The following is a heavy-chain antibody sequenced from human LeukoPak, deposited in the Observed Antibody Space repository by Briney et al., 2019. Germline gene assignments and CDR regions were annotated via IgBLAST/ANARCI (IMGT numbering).Heavy chain of an antibody. CDR1: GFTFSRYS. Sequence: GGSLRLSCAASGFTFSRYSMNWVRQAPGKGLEWVSSISNTGSYISYAEFVKGRFSISRDNAKNSLYLQMNSLRAEDTAVYYCARVLYDILTGPKLPCGPFDPWGQGTLVTVSS. J-gene: IGHJ5*02. CDR2: ISNTGSYI. V-gene: IGHV3-21*01. D-gene: IGHD3-9*01. CDR3: ARVLYDILTGPKLPCGPFDP.